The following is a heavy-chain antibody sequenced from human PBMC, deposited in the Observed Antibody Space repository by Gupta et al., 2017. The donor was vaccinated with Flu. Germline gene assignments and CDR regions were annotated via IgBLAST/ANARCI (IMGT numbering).Heavy chain of an antibody. J-gene: IGHJ3*01. CDR3: VRDFYGDYVRGAFDL. CDR2: ISSGGSDI. D-gene: IGHD4-17*01. CDR1: GFSFNVYY. Sequence: QEQLVESGGGLVKPGESLGLSCEASGFSFNVYYMSWIRQSPGKGLEWISYISSGGSDIFYAESVKGRFTMSRDNAKSSLFLQMNNLRIEDTAVYYCVRDFYGDYVRGAFDLWGQGTVVTVSS. V-gene: IGHV3-11*01.